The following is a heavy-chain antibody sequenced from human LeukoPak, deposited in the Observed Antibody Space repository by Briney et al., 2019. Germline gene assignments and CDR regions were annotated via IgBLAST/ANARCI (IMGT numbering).Heavy chain of an antibody. J-gene: IGHJ6*03. Sequence: SETLSLTCAIYGGSFSGYYWSWIRQPPGKGLEWIGEINHSGSTNYNPSLKSRVTISVDTPKNQFSLKLSSVTAAGTAVYYCARARPGGSYYMDVWGKGTTVTVSS. D-gene: IGHD1-26*01. CDR2: INHSGST. CDR1: GGSFSGYY. CDR3: ARARPGGSYYMDV. V-gene: IGHV4-34*01.